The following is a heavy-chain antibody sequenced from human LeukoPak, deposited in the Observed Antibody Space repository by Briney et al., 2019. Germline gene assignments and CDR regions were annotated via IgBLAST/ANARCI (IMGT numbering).Heavy chain of an antibody. J-gene: IGHJ6*03. CDR3: ARVRSIAARPDYYYYMDV. CDR1: GDSINSGVSY. D-gene: IGHD6-6*01. V-gene: IGHV4-61*08. CDR2: IYYSGST. Sequence: SETLSLTCSVSGDSINSGVSYWAWIRQPPGKGLEWIGYIYYSGSTNYNPSLKSRVTISVDTSKNQFSLKLSSVTAADTAVYYCARVRSIAARPDYYYYMDVWGKGTTVTVSS.